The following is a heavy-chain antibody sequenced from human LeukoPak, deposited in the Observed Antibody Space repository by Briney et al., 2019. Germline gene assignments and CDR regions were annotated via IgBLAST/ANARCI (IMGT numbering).Heavy chain of an antibody. Sequence: ASVKVSCKASGYTFTVYYMHWVRQAPGQGLEWMGWINPNSGGTNYAQKFQGRVTMTRETSTSNAYMELRRLRSDDTAVYYCARAPLWFGEFGFDPWGQGTLVTVSS. CDR2: INPNSGGT. J-gene: IGHJ5*02. CDR1: GYTFTVYY. V-gene: IGHV1-2*02. D-gene: IGHD3-10*01. CDR3: ARAPLWFGEFGFDP.